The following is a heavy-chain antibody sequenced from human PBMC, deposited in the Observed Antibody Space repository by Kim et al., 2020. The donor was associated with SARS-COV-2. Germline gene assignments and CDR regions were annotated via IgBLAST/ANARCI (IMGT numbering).Heavy chain of an antibody. Sequence: SETLSLTCTVSGGSISSGGYYWSWIRQHPGKGLEWIGYIYYSGSTYYNPSLKSRVTISVDTSKNQFSLKLSSVTAADTAVYYCARAITIVGVVISYFDYLGQGTLVTVPS. CDR2: IYYSGST. J-gene: IGHJ4*02. CDR3: ARAITIVGVVISYFDY. V-gene: IGHV4-31*03. D-gene: IGHD3-3*01. CDR1: GGSISSGGYY.